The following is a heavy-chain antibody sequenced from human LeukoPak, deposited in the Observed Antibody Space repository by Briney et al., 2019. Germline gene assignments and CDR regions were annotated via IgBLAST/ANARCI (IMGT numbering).Heavy chain of an antibody. CDR1: GYTFTSYD. CDR3: ASGRLWSGYYTNDY. V-gene: IGHV1-8*01. J-gene: IGHJ4*02. CDR2: MNPNSGNT. Sequence: ASVKVSCKASGYTFTSYDINWVRQATGQGLEWMGWMNPNSGNTGYAQKFQGRVTMTRNTSISTAYMELSSLRSEDTAVYYCASGRLWSGYYTNDYWGQGTLVTVSS. D-gene: IGHD3-3*01.